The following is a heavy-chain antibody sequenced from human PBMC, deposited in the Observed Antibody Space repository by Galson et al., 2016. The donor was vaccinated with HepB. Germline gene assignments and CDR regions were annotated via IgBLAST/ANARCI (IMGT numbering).Heavy chain of an antibody. CDR2: IRNKANNYAT. CDR3: TRSSPFCSGGSCYNWFDP. V-gene: IGHV3-73*01. D-gene: IGHD2-15*01. J-gene: IGHJ5*02. Sequence: SLRLSCAASGFAFSGSAMHWVRQASGKGLEWVGHIRNKANNYATSYAEAVKGRFTISRDELKNTAYLQMNSLKTEDTALYFCTRSSPFCSGGSCYNWFDPWGQGTLVTVSS. CDR1: GFAFSGSA.